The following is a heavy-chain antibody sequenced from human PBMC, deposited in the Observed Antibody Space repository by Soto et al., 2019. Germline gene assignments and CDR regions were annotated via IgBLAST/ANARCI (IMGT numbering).Heavy chain of an antibody. D-gene: IGHD4-17*01. V-gene: IGHV3-7*03. CDR3: ARDGRSGDYGPPSRSFDP. Sequence: PGGSLRLSCAASGFTFSSYWMSWVRQAPGKGLEWVANIKQDGSEKYYVDSVKGRFTISRDNAKNSLYLQMNSLRAEDTAVYYCARDGRSGDYGPPSRSFDPWGQGTLVTVSS. CDR2: IKQDGSEK. J-gene: IGHJ5*02. CDR1: GFTFSSYW.